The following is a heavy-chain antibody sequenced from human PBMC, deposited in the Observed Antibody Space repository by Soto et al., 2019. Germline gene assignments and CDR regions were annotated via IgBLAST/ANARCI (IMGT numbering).Heavy chain of an antibody. CDR3: ARSDGYNFNWLDS. V-gene: IGHV1-8*01. J-gene: IGHJ5*01. Sequence: QVQLVQSGAEVKTPGASVKVSCKASGYTFATYDINWVRQAPGQGLEWMGWMNPNSGNTGYAQKFQGRLTMTRDTALRVAHMALTSLRNEDTAVYSCARSDGYNFNWLDSWGQGTLVTVSP. CDR2: MNPNSGNT. CDR1: GYTFATYD. D-gene: IGHD2-21*01.